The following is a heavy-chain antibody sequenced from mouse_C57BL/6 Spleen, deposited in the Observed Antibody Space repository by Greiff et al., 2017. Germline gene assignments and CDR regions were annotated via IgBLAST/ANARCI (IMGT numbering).Heavy chain of an antibody. CDR3: ARGGVYGNYLYYAMDY. CDR2: IDPSDSYT. Sequence: QVQLQQPGAELVMPGASVKLSCKASGYTFTSYWMHWVKQRPGQGLEWIGEIDPSDSYTNYNQKFKGKSTLTVDKSSSTAYMQLSSLTSEDSAVYYCARGGVYGNYLYYAMDYWGQGTSVTVSS. CDR1: GYTFTSYW. D-gene: IGHD2-1*01. J-gene: IGHJ4*01. V-gene: IGHV1-69*01.